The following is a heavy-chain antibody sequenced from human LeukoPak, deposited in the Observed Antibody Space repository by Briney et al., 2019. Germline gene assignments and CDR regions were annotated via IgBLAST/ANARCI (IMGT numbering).Heavy chain of an antibody. V-gene: IGHV3-48*01. CDR2: ISSSSSTI. J-gene: IGHJ4*02. D-gene: IGHD2-2*02. CDR3: ARVVPAAINIGFDY. Sequence: PGGSLRLSCAASGFTFSSYAMSWVRQAPGKGLEWVSYISSSSSTIYYADSVKGRFTISRDNAKNSLYLQMNSLRAEDTAVYYCARVVPAAINIGFDYWGQGTLVTASS. CDR1: GFTFSSYA.